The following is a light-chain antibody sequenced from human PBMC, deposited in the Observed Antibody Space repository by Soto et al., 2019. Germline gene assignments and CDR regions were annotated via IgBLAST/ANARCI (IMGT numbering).Light chain of an antibody. CDR2: GNS. J-gene: IGLJ3*02. V-gene: IGLV1-40*01. Sequence: QSVLTQPPSVSGAPGQRVTISCTGSSSNIGAGYDVHWYQQLPGTAPKLLIYGNSNRPSGVPDRFSGSKSGTSASLAITGLQAEDEADHYCQSYDSSLSGSWVFGGGTKLTVL. CDR1: SSNIGAGYD. CDR3: QSYDSSLSGSWV.